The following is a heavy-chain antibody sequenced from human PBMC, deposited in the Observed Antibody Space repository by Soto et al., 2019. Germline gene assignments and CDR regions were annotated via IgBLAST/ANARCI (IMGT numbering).Heavy chain of an antibody. CDR1: GFAFSSYA. Sequence: GGSLRLSCAASGFAFSSYAMHWVRQAPGKGLEWVALISHDGSNKYYADSVKGRFTISRDNPKNTLYLQMNSLGAEDTAVYYCAREAPGTYVDVWGQGTTVTVSS. CDR3: AREAPGTYVDV. CDR2: ISHDGSNK. J-gene: IGHJ6*02. V-gene: IGHV3-30*14.